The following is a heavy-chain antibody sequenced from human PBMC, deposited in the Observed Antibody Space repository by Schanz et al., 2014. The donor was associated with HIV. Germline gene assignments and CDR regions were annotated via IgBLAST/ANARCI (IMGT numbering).Heavy chain of an antibody. V-gene: IGHV1-69*12. J-gene: IGHJ2*01. CDR2: IIPFFGTA. Sequence: QVQLVQSGAEVKKPGSSVMVSCKTSGGTFTNYAISWVRQAPGQGLQWMGGIIPFFGTANYAQTLQGRLTITADESTGTAYMDLTSLRDEDTALYYCAASMYNGSYGTHYYFDLWGRGTLVTVSS. D-gene: IGHD1-26*01. CDR1: GGTFTNYA. CDR3: AASMYNGSYGTHYYFDL.